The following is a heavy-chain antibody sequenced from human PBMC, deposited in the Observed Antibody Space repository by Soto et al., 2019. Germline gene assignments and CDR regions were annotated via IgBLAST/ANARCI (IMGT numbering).Heavy chain of an antibody. CDR3: ARNWNDVEDYYYYYMDV. Sequence: ASVKVSCKASGYTFTSYAMHWVRQAPGQRLEWMGWINAGNGNTKYSQKFQGRVTITRDTSASTAYMELSSLRSEDTAVYYCARNWNDVEDYYYYYMDVWGKGTTVTVSS. D-gene: IGHD1-1*01. J-gene: IGHJ6*03. CDR2: INAGNGNT. V-gene: IGHV1-3*01. CDR1: GYTFTSYA.